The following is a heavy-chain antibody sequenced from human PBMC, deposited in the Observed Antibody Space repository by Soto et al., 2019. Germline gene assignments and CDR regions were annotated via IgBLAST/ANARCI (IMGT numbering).Heavy chain of an antibody. V-gene: IGHV4-61*01. CDR1: GASVYRGNYF. J-gene: IGHJ6*02. CDR2: ISYSGST. Sequence: QVQLQESGPGLVKPSETLSLTCTVSGASVYRGNYFWTWVQQPPGKGLEWVGFISYSGSTNYNPSLKSRVTISVDTSKNQFSLKLNSVTAADTATYYCTRESTRYGMDVWGQGTTVTVSS. CDR3: TRESTRYGMDV.